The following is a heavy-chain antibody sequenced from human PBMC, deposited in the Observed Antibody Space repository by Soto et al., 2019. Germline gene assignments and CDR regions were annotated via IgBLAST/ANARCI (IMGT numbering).Heavy chain of an antibody. D-gene: IGHD3-22*01. CDR1: GFTFSRYH. CDR2: ISHDGIDQ. J-gene: IGHJ4*02. Sequence: QVQLVESGGGKVQPGRSLSLSCAASGFTFSRYHMHCVRQAPGKGLEWGAVISHDGIDQYYADTVKGRFTISRDISKNTIHLQVNSLRAEDTAVYYCVRGGYDSRGNDRWHDFDIWGQGAMVTVSS. V-gene: IGHV3-30*14. CDR3: VRGGYDSRGNDRWHDFDI.